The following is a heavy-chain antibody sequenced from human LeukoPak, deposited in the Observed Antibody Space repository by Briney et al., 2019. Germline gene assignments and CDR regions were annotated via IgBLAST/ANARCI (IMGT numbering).Heavy chain of an antibody. CDR2: INPNSGGT. Sequence: ASVKVSCKASGYSFTDKYMHWVRQAPGQGLEWMGWINPNSGGTNYAQKFQGRVTMTTDTSMSTAYMKLSRLTSDDTAVYYCARAGGRSWFDPWGQGTLVTVSS. CDR1: GYSFTDKY. J-gene: IGHJ5*02. V-gene: IGHV1-2*02. CDR3: ARAGGRSWFDP.